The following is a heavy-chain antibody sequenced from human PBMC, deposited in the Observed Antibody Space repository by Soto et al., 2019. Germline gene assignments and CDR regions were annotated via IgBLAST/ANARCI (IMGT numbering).Heavy chain of an antibody. Sequence: SETLSLTCAVYGGSFSGYYWSWIRQPPGKGLEWIGEINHSGSTNYNPSLKSRVTISVDTSKNQFSLKLSSVTAAATAVYYCARSRGESHDAFDIWGQGTMVTVSS. D-gene: IGHD3-10*01. J-gene: IGHJ3*02. CDR1: GGSFSGYY. V-gene: IGHV4-34*01. CDR3: ARSRGESHDAFDI. CDR2: INHSGST.